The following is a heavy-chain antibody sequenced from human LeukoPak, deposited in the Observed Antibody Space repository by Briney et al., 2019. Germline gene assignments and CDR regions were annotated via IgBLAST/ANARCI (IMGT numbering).Heavy chain of an antibody. Sequence: GGSLRLSCAASGFTFSSYGMHWVRQAPGKGLEWVAFIRYDGINKYYADSVKGRFTISRDNSKNTLYLQMNSLRAEDTAVYYCAKDPTLWFGELPYPSYYYYMDVWGKGTTVTISS. D-gene: IGHD3-10*01. J-gene: IGHJ6*03. V-gene: IGHV3-30*02. CDR3: AKDPTLWFGELPYPSYYYYMDV. CDR2: IRYDGINK. CDR1: GFTFSSYG.